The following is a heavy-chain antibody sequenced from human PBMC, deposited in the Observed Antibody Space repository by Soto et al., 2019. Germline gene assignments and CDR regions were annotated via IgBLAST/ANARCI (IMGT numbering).Heavy chain of an antibody. CDR3: VREPWGFSGTWYDY. Sequence: GGSLRLSCAASQFSFSSYWMHWVRQAPGKGPAWVSRINHDGSKTEYADSVKGRFTISRDNTNNTLYLQMNSLRVEDTAMYYCVREPWGFSGTWYDYWGQGTLVTVSS. CDR1: QFSFSSYW. CDR2: INHDGSKT. V-gene: IGHV3-74*01. D-gene: IGHD6-13*01. J-gene: IGHJ4*02.